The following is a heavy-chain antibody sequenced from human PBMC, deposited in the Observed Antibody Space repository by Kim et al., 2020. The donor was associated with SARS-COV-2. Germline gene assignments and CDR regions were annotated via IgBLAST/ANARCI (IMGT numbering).Heavy chain of an antibody. CDR2: INAGYGNT. J-gene: IGHJ6*03. CDR3: ASDRRTGPYYYYYMDV. D-gene: IGHD1-1*01. Sequence: ASVKVSCKASGYTFTSYAMHWVRQAPGQRLKWMGGINAGYGNTKYSQKFQGRVTITRDTSASTAYMELSSLRSDDTAVYYCASDRRTGPYYYYYMDVCGNGTTVPVSS. V-gene: IGHV1-3*01. CDR1: GYTFTSYA.